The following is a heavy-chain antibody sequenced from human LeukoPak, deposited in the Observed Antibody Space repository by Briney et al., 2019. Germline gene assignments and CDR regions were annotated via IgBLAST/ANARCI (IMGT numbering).Heavy chain of an antibody. D-gene: IGHD3-9*01. CDR3: ARTYYDILTGYYIPLDV. J-gene: IGHJ6*02. Sequence: SETLSLTCAVSGGSISSNHWWSWVRQPPGKGLEWIGEIYHSGSTNYNPSLKSRVTISVDKSKNQFSLKLSSVTAADTAVYYCARTYYDILTGYYIPLDVWGQGTTVTVSS. CDR1: GGSISSNHW. V-gene: IGHV4-4*02. CDR2: IYHSGST.